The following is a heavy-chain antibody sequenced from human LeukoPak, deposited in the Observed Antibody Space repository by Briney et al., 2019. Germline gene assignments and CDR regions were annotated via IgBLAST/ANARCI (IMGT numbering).Heavy chain of an antibody. J-gene: IGHJ4*02. V-gene: IGHV4-4*02. CDR3: AREILGGFNPGAY. D-gene: IGHD1-14*01. Sequence: PSETLSLTCTVSLDSTSSNFWSWVRQPPGKGLEWIGEIHRSGSPNYNPSLQSRVTISIDRSRNQIVLELSSVTAADTAVYYCAREILGGFNPGAYWGQGTLVTVST. CDR1: LDSTSSNF. CDR2: IHRSGSP.